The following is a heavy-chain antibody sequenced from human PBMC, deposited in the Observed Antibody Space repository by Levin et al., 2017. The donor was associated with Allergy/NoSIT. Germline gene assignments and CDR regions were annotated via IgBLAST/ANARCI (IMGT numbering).Heavy chain of an antibody. CDR2: INPSGGST. CDR1: GYTFTSYY. J-gene: IGHJ6*02. CDR3: ARHPVEFSSSHETYYYYGMDV. Sequence: ASVKVSCKASGYTFTSYYMHWVRQAPGQGLEWMGIINPSGGSTSYAQKFQGRVTMTRDTSTSTVYMELSSLRSEDTAVYYCARHPVEFSSSHETYYYYGMDVWGQGTTVTVSS. V-gene: IGHV1-46*01. D-gene: IGHD6-13*01.